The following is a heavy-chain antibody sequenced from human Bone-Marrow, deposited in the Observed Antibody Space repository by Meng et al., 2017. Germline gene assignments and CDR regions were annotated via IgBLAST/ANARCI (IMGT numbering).Heavy chain of an antibody. CDR3: ARDQGDSGSYYPPTLLFYFNY. V-gene: IGHV3-30*04. D-gene: IGHD1-26*01. CDR2: ISYGGSNK. Sequence: GESLKISCAASGFTFSSYAMHWVRQAPGKGLEWVAVISYGGSNKYYADSVKGRFTISRDNSKNTLYLQMNSLRAEDTAVYYCARDQGDSGSYYPPTLLFYFNYWGQGTLVTVSS. J-gene: IGHJ4*02. CDR1: GFTFSSYA.